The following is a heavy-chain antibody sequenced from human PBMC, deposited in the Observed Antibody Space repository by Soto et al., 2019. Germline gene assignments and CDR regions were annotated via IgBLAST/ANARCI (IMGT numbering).Heavy chain of an antibody. D-gene: IGHD2-15*01. J-gene: IGHJ5*02. CDR3: VRDGKKFGNWFDP. CDR2: ISGGSDYI. CDR1: GVTFDSYS. Sequence: PGGSLRLSCAASGVTFDSYSMNWIRQAPGKGLEWVSSISGGSDYIYYADSVRGRFTISRDNSQKSLYLQMNSLRDEDTAIYYCVRDGKKFGNWFDPWGQGTLVTVPS. V-gene: IGHV3-21*01.